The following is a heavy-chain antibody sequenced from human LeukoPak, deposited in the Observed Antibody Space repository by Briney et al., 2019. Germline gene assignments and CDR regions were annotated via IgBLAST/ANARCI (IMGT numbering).Heavy chain of an antibody. D-gene: IGHD3-22*01. Sequence: GGSLRLSCAASGFTFDDYAMHWVRQAPGKGLEWVSGISWNSGSIGYADSVKGRFTISRDNAKNSLYLQTNSLRAEDTALYYCAKDIGSSGYTYYFDYWGQGTLVTVSS. CDR1: GFTFDDYA. CDR3: AKDIGSSGYTYYFDY. J-gene: IGHJ4*02. V-gene: IGHV3-9*01. CDR2: ISWNSGSI.